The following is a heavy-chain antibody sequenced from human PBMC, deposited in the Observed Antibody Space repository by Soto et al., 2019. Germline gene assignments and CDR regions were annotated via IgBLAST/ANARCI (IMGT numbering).Heavy chain of an antibody. D-gene: IGHD3-22*01. J-gene: IGHJ3*02. CDR1: GGSVNSGSYY. CDR3: ARDRGYYDGSGYLKAFDI. Sequence: SETLSLTCTVSGGSVNSGSYYWSWIRQPPGKGLEWIGYIYYSGSTNYNSSLKSRLTISVDTSKNQFSLKLSSVTAADTAVYYCARDRGYYDGSGYLKAFDIWGQGKMVT. CDR2: IYYSGST. V-gene: IGHV4-61*01.